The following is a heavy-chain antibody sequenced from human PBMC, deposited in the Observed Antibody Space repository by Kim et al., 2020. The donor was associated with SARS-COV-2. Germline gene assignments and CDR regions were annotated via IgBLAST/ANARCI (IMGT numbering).Heavy chain of an antibody. V-gene: IGHV3-23*01. CDR2: ISNSGTST. D-gene: IGHD1-26*01. CDR3: AKEDLSGSSFDY. J-gene: IGHJ4*02. Sequence: GGSLRLSCAASGFTFSSYAMSWVRRAPGKGLECVSSISNSGTSTYYEDSVRGRFTISRDNSKNTLYLQMNSLSAEDTAVYYCAKEDLSGSSFDYWGQGTLVTVSS. CDR1: GFTFSSYA.